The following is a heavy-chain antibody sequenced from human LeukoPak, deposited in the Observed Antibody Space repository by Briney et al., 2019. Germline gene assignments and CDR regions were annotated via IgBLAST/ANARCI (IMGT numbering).Heavy chain of an antibody. D-gene: IGHD1-26*01. CDR2: ISAYNGNT. CDR1: GYTLTSYG. V-gene: IGHV1-18*01. CDR3: AREEDRVGATPFFDY. Sequence: ASVKVSCKASGYTLTSYGISWVRQAPGQGLEWMGWISAYNGNTNYAQKLQGRVTMTTDTSTSTAYMELRSLRSDDTAVYYCAREEDRVGATPFFDYWGQGTLVTVSS. J-gene: IGHJ4*02.